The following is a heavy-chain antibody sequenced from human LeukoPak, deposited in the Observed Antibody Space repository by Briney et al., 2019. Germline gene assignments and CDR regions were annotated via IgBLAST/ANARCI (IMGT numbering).Heavy chain of an antibody. CDR1: GFTFDDYA. CDR3: AKGYDYYMDV. J-gene: IGHJ6*03. Sequence: PGGSLRLSCAASGFTFDDYAMHWVRQAPGKGLEWVSGISWNSGSIGYADSVKGRFTISRDNAKNSLYLQMNSLRVEDTAVYYCAKGYDYYMDVWGKGTTVTVSS. CDR2: ISWNSGSI. V-gene: IGHV3-9*01.